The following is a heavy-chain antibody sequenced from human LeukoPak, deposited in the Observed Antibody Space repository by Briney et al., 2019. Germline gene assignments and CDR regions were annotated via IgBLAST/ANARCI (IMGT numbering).Heavy chain of an antibody. V-gene: IGHV4-59*01. J-gene: IGHJ2*01. CDR1: GGSISSCY. D-gene: IGHD3-22*01. CDR2: IYYSGST. Sequence: SETLSLTCTVSGGSISSCYWSWIRQPPGKGLEWIGYIYYSGSTNYNPSLKSRVTISVDTSKNQFSLKLSSVTAADTAVYYCARAPGRYYDSSGYYYGWYFDLWGRGTLVTVSS. CDR3: ARAPGRYYDSSGYYYGWYFDL.